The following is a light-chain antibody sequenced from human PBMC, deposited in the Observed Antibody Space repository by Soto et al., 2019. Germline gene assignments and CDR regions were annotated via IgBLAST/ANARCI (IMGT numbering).Light chain of an antibody. CDR1: TSNIGSNT. CDR3: AAWDDSLNGDV. Sequence: QSVLTQPPSASGTPGQWVTIPCSGSTSNIGSNTVNWYQQLPGTAPKLLIYSTNQRPSGVPDRFSGSKSGTSASLAISGLQSEDEADYYCAAWDDSLNGDVFGTGTKLTVL. V-gene: IGLV1-44*01. J-gene: IGLJ1*01. CDR2: STN.